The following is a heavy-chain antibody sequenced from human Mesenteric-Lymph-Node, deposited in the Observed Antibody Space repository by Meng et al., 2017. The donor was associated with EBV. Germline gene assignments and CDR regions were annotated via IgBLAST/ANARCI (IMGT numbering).Heavy chain of an antibody. CDR1: SACISSSSYY. CDR3: ARRHDSSGYGYVI. J-gene: IGHJ4*02. CDR2: MYYGEST. Sequence: QLARRGQGAGLVKTAETLSLTCTVSSACISSSSYYWGWMRQPPGKGLEWIGSMYYGESTYYHPSLKSRVTISIDSSKDQSSLKLSSVTAADTAVYYCARRHDSSGYGYVIGGQGTLVTVSS. V-gene: IGHV4-39*07. D-gene: IGHD3-22*01.